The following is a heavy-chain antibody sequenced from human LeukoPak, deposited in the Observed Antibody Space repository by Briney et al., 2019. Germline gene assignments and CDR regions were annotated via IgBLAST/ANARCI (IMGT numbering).Heavy chain of an antibody. D-gene: IGHD6-13*01. CDR3: ARRAYSTLYYYYYMDV. J-gene: IGHJ6*03. CDR1: GYTFTGYY. Sequence: ASVKVSCKVSGYTFTGYYMHWVRQAPGQGLEWMGWINPNSGGTNYAQKFQGRVTMTRDTSISTAYMELSRLRSDDTAVYYCARRAYSTLYYYYYMDVWGKGTTVTISS. CDR2: INPNSGGT. V-gene: IGHV1-2*02.